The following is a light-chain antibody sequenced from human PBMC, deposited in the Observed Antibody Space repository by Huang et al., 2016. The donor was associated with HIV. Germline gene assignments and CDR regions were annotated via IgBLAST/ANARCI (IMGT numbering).Light chain of an antibody. Sequence: DIIMTQSPDSLAVSLGERATLNFRSSQRVYSSSTIKDYMSWFQQKPGQPPRLLLFWASTREAGVPDRFSGSGSVTHFTLTIANLEAEDAAIYYCQQYYSSPQTFGQGTRVEVK. CDR3: QQYYSSPQT. CDR2: WAS. J-gene: IGKJ1*01. CDR1: QRVYSSSTIKDY. V-gene: IGKV4-1*01.